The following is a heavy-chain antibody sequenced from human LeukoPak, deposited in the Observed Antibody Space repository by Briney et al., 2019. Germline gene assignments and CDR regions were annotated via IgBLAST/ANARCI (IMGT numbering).Heavy chain of an antibody. CDR3: AKIGPVSGTIDH. Sequence: GGSLRLSCAASGFNVGAADMYWVRQAPDKRLEWVAVIRPDENDNHYADSVRGRFTFSRDNSENMLLLQMDSLRPEDTAVYYCAKIGPVSGTIDHWGQGTLVTVSS. D-gene: IGHD1-26*01. V-gene: IGHV3-30*18. CDR1: GFNVGAAD. CDR2: IRPDENDN. J-gene: IGHJ4*02.